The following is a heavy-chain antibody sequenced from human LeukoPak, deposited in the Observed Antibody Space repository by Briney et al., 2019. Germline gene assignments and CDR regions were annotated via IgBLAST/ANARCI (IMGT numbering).Heavy chain of an antibody. CDR3: ARGRNYDILTGTPYYYYYYGMDV. CDR1: GYTFTSYD. J-gene: IGHJ6*02. D-gene: IGHD3-9*01. Sequence: ASVKVSCKTSGYTFTSYDINWVRQATGQGLEWMGWMNPNSGNTGYAQKFQGRVTMTRNTSISTAYMELSSLRSEDTAVYYCARGRNYDILTGTPYYYYYYGMDVWGQGTTVTVSS. V-gene: IGHV1-8*01. CDR2: MNPNSGNT.